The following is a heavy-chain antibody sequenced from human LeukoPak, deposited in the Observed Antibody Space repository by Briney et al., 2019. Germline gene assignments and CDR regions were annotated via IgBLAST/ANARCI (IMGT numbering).Heavy chain of an antibody. D-gene: IGHD1-26*01. CDR3: ARARYNGSRSAFDI. Sequence: PGGSLRLSCAASGFTFSSYSMNWVRQAPGKGLEWVSVIYSGDSTIYADSVKGRFTISRDNSKNTLYLQMNSLRAEDTAVYYCARARYNGSRSAFDIWGQGTMVTVSS. CDR1: GFTFSSYS. CDR2: IYSGDST. J-gene: IGHJ3*02. V-gene: IGHV3-53*01.